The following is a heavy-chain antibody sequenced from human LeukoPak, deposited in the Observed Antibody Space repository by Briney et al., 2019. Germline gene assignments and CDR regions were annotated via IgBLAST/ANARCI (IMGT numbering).Heavy chain of an antibody. CDR1: GASITNFY. CDR2: IYPSGTT. D-gene: IGHD4/OR15-4a*01. V-gene: IGHV4-4*09. Sequence: SETLPLTCTVSGASITNFYWSRVRRPPGKGLEWIGYIYPSGTTNYNPSLQSRVTMSLDTSKNQLSLRLSSVTAADTAVYFCASLKVSVVLGAISYYMDVWGKGTTVTVSS. J-gene: IGHJ6*03. CDR3: ASLKVSVVLGAISYYMDV.